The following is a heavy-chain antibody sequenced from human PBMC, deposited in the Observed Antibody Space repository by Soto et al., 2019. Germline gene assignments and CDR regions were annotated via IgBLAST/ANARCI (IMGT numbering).Heavy chain of an antibody. V-gene: IGHV5-51*01. CDR3: ARVYYYDSSGYYYSAVFFDY. D-gene: IGHD3-22*01. J-gene: IGHJ4*02. Sequence: PGESLKISCKGSGYSFTSYWIGWVRQMPGKGLEWMGIIYPGDSDTRYSPSFQGQVTISADKSISTAYLQWSSLKASDTAMYYCARVYYYDSSGYYYSAVFFDYWGQGTLVTVSS. CDR1: GYSFTSYW. CDR2: IYPGDSDT.